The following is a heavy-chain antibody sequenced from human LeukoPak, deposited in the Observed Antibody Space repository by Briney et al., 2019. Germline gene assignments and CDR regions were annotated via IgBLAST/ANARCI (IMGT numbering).Heavy chain of an antibody. CDR1: GYSINSGYY. CDR3: ARDRSISVIAHAFHI. CDR2: IYHSGST. V-gene: IGHV4-38-2*02. J-gene: IGHJ3*02. D-gene: IGHD3-22*01. Sequence: SETLSLTCTVSGYSINSGYYWAWIRQPPGKALEYIGSIYHSGSTYYNPSLKSRVTISVDTSKNQFSLKLSSVTAADTAVYYRARDRSISVIAHAFHIWGQGTMVTVSS.